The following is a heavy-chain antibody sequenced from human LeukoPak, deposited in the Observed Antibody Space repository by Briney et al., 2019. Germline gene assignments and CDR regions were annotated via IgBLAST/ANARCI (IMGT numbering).Heavy chain of an antibody. Sequence: PGGSLRLYCAASGFTFSSYAMSWVRQAPGKGLEWVSAISGSGGSTYYADSVKGRFTISRDNSKNTLYLQMNSLRAEDTAVYYCAKAARLLWFGEFTSPYWGQGTLVTVSS. CDR1: GFTFSSYA. D-gene: IGHD3-10*01. V-gene: IGHV3-23*01. CDR3: AKAARLLWFGEFTSPY. J-gene: IGHJ4*02. CDR2: ISGSGGST.